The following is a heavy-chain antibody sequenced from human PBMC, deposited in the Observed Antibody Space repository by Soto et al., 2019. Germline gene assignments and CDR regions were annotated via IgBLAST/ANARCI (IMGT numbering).Heavy chain of an antibody. D-gene: IGHD2-2*01. J-gene: IGHJ5*02. CDR1: GFTVSSNY. CDR2: IYSGGST. Sequence: GGSLRLSCAASGFTVSSNYMSWVRQAPGKGLQWVSLIYSGGSTYYADSVKGRFTISRDISKNTLFLQMNSLRAEDTAVYYCARADGSGTSCFTFDPWGQGTLVTVSS. V-gene: IGHV3-66*01. CDR3: ARADGSGTSCFTFDP.